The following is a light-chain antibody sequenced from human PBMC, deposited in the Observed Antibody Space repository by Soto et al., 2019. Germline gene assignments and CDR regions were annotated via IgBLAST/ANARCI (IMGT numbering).Light chain of an antibody. J-gene: IGKJ5*01. Sequence: EIVLTQSPGTLSLSPGERVTLSCRASQSISNDHLAWYQQKVGQAPRLLIYGASSRATGIPDRFSGSGSGTDFTLTISRLEPEDFAVYYCQQYGSSPRTFGQGTRLEI. CDR2: GAS. V-gene: IGKV3-20*01. CDR1: QSISNDH. CDR3: QQYGSSPRT.